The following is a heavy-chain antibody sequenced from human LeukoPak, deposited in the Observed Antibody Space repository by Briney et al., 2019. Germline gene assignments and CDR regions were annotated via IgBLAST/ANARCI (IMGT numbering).Heavy chain of an antibody. CDR3: ARDNFLIAGGFDY. D-gene: IGHD1-1*01. CDR2: INQSGST. Sequence: SETLSLTCGVYGGSFSGYYWSWIRQPPGKGLEWIGEINQSGSTNYNPSLKSRLAISVDTSKNEFALKVDPVTAADTAVYYCARDNFLIAGGFDYWGQGTLVTVSS. V-gene: IGHV4-34*01. CDR1: GGSFSGYY. J-gene: IGHJ4*02.